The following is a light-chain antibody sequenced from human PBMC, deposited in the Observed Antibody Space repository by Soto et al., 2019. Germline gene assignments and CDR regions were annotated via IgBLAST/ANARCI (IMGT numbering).Light chain of an antibody. Sequence: DIQMTQSPSTLSASVGDRVTITCRASQSISSWLAWYQQKPGKAPKLLIYKASSLESGVPSRFRGSGSETEFTLTISSLQPDDFATYYCQQYNSYPWTVGQGTKVEIK. CDR3: QQYNSYPWT. V-gene: IGKV1-5*03. J-gene: IGKJ1*01. CDR2: KAS. CDR1: QSISSW.